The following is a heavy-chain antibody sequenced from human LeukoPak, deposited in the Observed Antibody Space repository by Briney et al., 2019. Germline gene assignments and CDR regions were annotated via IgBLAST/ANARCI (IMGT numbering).Heavy chain of an antibody. J-gene: IGHJ4*02. D-gene: IGHD6-19*01. CDR3: AREYSSDWPTRFDY. CDR1: GFTFSSYA. Sequence: PGGSLRLSCAASGFTFSSYAMSWVRQAPGKGLEWVATIKQDGSERYYVDSVKGRFSISRDNARNSLYLQMNSLRAEDTAVYYCAREYSSDWPTRFDYWGQGTLVTVSS. CDR2: IKQDGSER. V-gene: IGHV3-7*01.